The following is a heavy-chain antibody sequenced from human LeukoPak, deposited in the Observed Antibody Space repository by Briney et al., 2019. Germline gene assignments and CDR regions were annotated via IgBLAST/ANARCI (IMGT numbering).Heavy chain of an antibody. J-gene: IGHJ3*02. Sequence: SETLSLTCSVSDDSITMYYWTWIRQPPGKGLEWIGYVDHTGSTNFNPSLNGRVSISRDTTNNLFSLRLRSVTAADTAVYYCATLTGGDDAFDIWGQGTMVTVSS. V-gene: IGHV4-59*01. CDR1: DDSITMYY. CDR3: ATLTGGDDAFDI. CDR2: VDHTGST. D-gene: IGHD4-23*01.